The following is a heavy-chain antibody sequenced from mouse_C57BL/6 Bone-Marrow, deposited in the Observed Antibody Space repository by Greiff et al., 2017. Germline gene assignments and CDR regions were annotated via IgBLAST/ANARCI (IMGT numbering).Heavy chain of an antibody. CDR3: TTIYYYGSSPLDY. CDR2: IDPENGDT. J-gene: IGHJ2*01. V-gene: IGHV14-4*01. D-gene: IGHD1-1*01. CDR1: GFNIKDDY. Sequence: VQLQQSGAELVRPGASVKLSCTASGFNIKDDYMHWVKQRPEQGLEWIGWIDPENGDTAYASKFQGKATITADTSSNTAYLQHSRLTSEDTAFYYCTTIYYYGSSPLDYWGQGTTLTVSS.